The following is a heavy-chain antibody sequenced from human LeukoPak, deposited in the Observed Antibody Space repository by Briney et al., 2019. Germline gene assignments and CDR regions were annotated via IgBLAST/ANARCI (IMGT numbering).Heavy chain of an antibody. CDR3: ARDWQQGYSSGWTEGPLDY. V-gene: IGHV3-21*01. D-gene: IGHD6-19*01. CDR1: GFTFSTYS. Sequence: PGGSLRLSCAASGFTFSTYSMNWVRQALGKGLEWVSSISSRRSYIYYADSVKGRFTISRDNAKNSLYLQMNSLRAEDTAVYYCARDWQQGYSSGWTEGPLDYWGQGTLVTVSS. J-gene: IGHJ4*02. CDR2: ISSRRSYI.